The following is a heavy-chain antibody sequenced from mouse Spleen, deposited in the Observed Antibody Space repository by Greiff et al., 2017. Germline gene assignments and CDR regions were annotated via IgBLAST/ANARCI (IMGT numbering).Heavy chain of an antibody. Sequence: VQLQQSGAELVKPGASVKISCKASGYAFSSYWMNWVKQRPGKGLEWIGQIYPGDGDTNYNGKFKGKATLTADKSSSTAYMQLSSLTSEDSAVYFCARERAYSNYFFAYWGQGTLVTVSA. CDR1: GYAFSSYW. V-gene: IGHV1-80*01. CDR2: IYPGDGDT. CDR3: ARERAYSNYFFAY. J-gene: IGHJ3*01. D-gene: IGHD2-5*01.